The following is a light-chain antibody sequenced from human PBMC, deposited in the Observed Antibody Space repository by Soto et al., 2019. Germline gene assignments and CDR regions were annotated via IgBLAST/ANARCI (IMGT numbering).Light chain of an antibody. CDR1: QSISSGY. V-gene: IGKV3-20*01. J-gene: IGKJ1*01. CDR2: GAS. Sequence: EVVLTQSPGTLSLSPGDTATLSCRATQSISSGYLAWYQQKPGQAPRLLIYGASSRATGIPDRFSAIGSGEDFTLTITGLEPEDFAVYYCQHYGTSTRTFGQGTKVEFK. CDR3: QHYGTSTRT.